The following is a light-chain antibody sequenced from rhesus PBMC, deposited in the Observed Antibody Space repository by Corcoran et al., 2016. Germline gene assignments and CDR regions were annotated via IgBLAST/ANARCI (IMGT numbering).Light chain of an antibody. CDR1: QSLLQSDGYTY. CDR2: KVT. V-gene: IGKV2S2*01. Sequence: DIVMTQTPLSLPVTPGEPASISCRSSQSLLQSDGYTYLDWYLQKPGQSPRLLNYKVTNRKSGVPDRVSGGGSGTDFTLKISRVEPEDVGVYYCMQSIQVPWTFDQGTKVEIK. J-gene: IGKJ1*01. CDR3: MQSIQVPWT.